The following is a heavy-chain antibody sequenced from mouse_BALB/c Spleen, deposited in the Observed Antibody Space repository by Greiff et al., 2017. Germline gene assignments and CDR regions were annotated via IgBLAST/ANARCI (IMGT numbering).Heavy chain of an antibody. Sequence: DQLQQSGAELVRPGTSVKVSCKASGYAFTNYLIEWVKQRPGQGLEWIGVINPGSGGTNYNEKFKGKATLTADKSSSTAYMQLSSLTSDDSAVYFCARTANWDPWFAYWGQGTLVTVSA. V-gene: IGHV1-54*03. J-gene: IGHJ3*01. CDR1: GYAFTNYL. CDR2: INPGSGGT. D-gene: IGHD4-1*01. CDR3: ARTANWDPWFAY.